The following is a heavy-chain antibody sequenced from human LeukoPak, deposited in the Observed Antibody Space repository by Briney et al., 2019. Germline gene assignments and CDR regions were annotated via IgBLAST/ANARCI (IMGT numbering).Heavy chain of an antibody. J-gene: IGHJ5*02. V-gene: IGHV3-9*01. CDR1: GFTFDDYA. CDR2: ISRNSGSI. D-gene: IGHD4-17*01. CDR3: AKDVGTVTTGWFDP. Sequence: GGSLRLSCAASGFTFDDYAMHWVRQAPGKGLEWVSGISRNSGSIGYADSVKGRFTISRDNAKNSLYLQMNSLRAEDTALYYCAKDVGTVTTGWFDPWGQGTLVTVSS.